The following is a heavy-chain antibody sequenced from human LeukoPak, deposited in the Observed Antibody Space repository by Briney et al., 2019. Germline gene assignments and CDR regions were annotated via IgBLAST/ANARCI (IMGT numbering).Heavy chain of an antibody. CDR2: ISYDGSNK. CDR1: GFTFSSYA. CDR3: ARSSWLPHHYYYYYMDV. J-gene: IGHJ6*03. D-gene: IGHD6-13*01. V-gene: IGHV3-30*01. Sequence: GALRPPCAASGFTFSSYAMHWVRQAPGKGPEWVAVISYDGSNKYYADSVKGRFTISRDNSKNTLYLQMNSLRAEDTAVYYCARSSWLPHHYYYYYMDVWGKGTTVTVSS.